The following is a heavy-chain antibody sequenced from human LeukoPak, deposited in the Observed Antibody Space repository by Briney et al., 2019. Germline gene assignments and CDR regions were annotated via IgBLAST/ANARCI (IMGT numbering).Heavy chain of an antibody. V-gene: IGHV3-21*01. Sequence: GGSLRLSCAASGFTFSSYSMNWVRQAPGKGLEWVSSISSSSSYIYYADSVKGRFTISRDNAKNSLYLQMNSLRAEDTAVYYCARDRRRSSSWFGTQEGGMDVWGQGTTVTASS. CDR2: ISSSSSYI. CDR3: ARDRRRSSSWFGTQEGGMDV. J-gene: IGHJ6*02. D-gene: IGHD6-13*01. CDR1: GFTFSSYS.